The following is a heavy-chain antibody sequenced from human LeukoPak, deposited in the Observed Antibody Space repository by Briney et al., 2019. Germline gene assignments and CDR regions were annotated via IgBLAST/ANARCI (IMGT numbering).Heavy chain of an antibody. Sequence: TASETLSLTCVVSGDSITRSEYYWDWIRQPPGKGLEWIGSIYYSGATYYSGSLKSRATISVDTIKNQFSLELRSVTAADTALYYCARRLRGGRRYHYYYMDVWGKGTTVTISS. CDR1: GDSITRSEYY. CDR3: ARRLRGGRRYHYYYMDV. CDR2: IYYSGAT. V-gene: IGHV4-39*01. J-gene: IGHJ6*03. D-gene: IGHD2-15*01.